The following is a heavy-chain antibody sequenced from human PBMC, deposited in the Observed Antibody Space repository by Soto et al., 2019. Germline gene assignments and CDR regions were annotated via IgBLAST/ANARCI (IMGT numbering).Heavy chain of an antibody. J-gene: IGHJ4*02. CDR3: ARDQLDRLKPRETRYFDL. CDR2: IWYDGSRE. D-gene: IGHD3-3*01. Sequence: VQLLESGGGLVQPGGSLRLSCAASGFTFSSYAMSWVRQTPGKGLEWVAVIWYDGSREFYADSVKGRFTISRDNSNLYLHMNSLGADDTAVYFCARDQLDRLKPRETRYFDLWGQGTLVTVSS. V-gene: IGHV3-33*08. CDR1: GFTFSSYA.